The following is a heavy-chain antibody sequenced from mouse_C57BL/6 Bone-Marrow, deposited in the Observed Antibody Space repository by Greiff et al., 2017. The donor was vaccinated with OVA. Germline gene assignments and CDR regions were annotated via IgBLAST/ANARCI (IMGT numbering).Heavy chain of an antibody. Sequence: EVKLLESGPGLVKPSQSLSLTCSVTGYSITSGYYWNWIRQFPGNKLEWMGYISYDGSNNYNPSLKNRISITRDTSKNQFFLKLNSVTTEDTATYYCARGAGVTWFAYWGQGTLVTVSA. CDR2: ISYDGSN. CDR3: ARGAGVTWFAY. CDR1: GYSITSGYY. J-gene: IGHJ3*01. V-gene: IGHV3-6*01.